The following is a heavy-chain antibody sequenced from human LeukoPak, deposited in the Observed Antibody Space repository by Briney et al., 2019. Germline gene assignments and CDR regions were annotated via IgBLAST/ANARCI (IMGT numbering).Heavy chain of an antibody. V-gene: IGHV3-30*18. D-gene: IGHD4-17*01. Sequence: GRSLRLSCAASGFTFSSYGMHWVRQAPGKGLEWVAVISYDGSNKYYANSVKGRFTISRDNSKNTLYLQMNSLRAEDTAVYYCAKDSYGDYLSWRYYYCGMDVWGKGTTVTVS. CDR1: GFTFSSYG. J-gene: IGHJ6*04. CDR3: AKDSYGDYLSWRYYYCGMDV. CDR2: ISYDGSNK.